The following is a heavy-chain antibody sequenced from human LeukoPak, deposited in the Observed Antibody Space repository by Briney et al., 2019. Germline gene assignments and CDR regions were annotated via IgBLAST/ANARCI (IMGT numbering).Heavy chain of an antibody. J-gene: IGHJ4*02. CDR1: GFTFSSYS. CDR3: ARFAGHYGSGDYFDY. D-gene: IGHD3-10*01. CDR2: ISSSSSYI. Sequence: PGGSLRLSCAASGFTFSSYSMNWVRQAPGKGLEWVSSISSSSSYIYYADSVKGRFTISRDNAKNALYLQMNSLRAEDTAVYYCARFAGHYGSGDYFDYWGQGTLVTVSS. V-gene: IGHV3-21*01.